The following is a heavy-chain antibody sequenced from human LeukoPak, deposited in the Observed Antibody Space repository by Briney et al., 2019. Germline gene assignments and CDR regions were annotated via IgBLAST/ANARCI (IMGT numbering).Heavy chain of an antibody. CDR1: GGSISSSSYY. Sequence: PSETLSLTCTVSGGSISSSSYYWGWIRQPPGEGPEWIGSIYYSGSTYYNPSLKSRVTISVDTSKSQFSLKLSSVTAADTAVYYCARHTTLSIAAQFDYWGQGTLVTVSS. V-gene: IGHV4-39*01. CDR3: ARHTTLSIAAQFDY. CDR2: IYYSGST. D-gene: IGHD6-6*01. J-gene: IGHJ4*02.